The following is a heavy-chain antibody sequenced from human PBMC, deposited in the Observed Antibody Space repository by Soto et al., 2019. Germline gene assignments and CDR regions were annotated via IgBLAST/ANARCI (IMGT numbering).Heavy chain of an antibody. Sequence: SETLSLTCAVSGGSISSSNWWSWVRQPPGKGLEWIGEIYHSGSTYYMPSLRSRVTLSVDTSKNQFSLRLTSVTAEDTAVYYCARHEGNGNVWPLDYWGQGILVTV. CDR2: IYHSGST. D-gene: IGHD2-8*01. CDR3: ARHEGNGNVWPLDY. J-gene: IGHJ4*02. CDR1: GGSISSSNW. V-gene: IGHV4-4*02.